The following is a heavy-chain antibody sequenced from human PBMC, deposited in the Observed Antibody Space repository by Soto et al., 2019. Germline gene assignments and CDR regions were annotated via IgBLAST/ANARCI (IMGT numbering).Heavy chain of an antibody. CDR3: ARDQAEWELLGGREY. V-gene: IGHV3-11*01. CDR2: ISSSGSLK. J-gene: IGHJ4*02. D-gene: IGHD1-26*01. CDR1: GFTFRHYY. Sequence: QVQLVESGGGLVKPGGSLRLSCAASGFTFRHYYMTWIRQAPGKGLEWLSYISSSGSLKYYADSVKGRFTISRDNAKNSVYLQMNTLRAEDTAVYYCARDQAEWELLGGREYWCQGSLVTVSS.